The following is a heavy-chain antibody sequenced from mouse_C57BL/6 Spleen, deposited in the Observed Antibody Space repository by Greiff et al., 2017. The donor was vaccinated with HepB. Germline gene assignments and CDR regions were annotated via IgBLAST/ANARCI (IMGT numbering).Heavy chain of an antibody. V-gene: IGHV1-15*01. Sequence: VHLVESGAELVRPGASVTPSCKASGYTFTDYEMHWVEQTPVHGLEWIGAIDPETGGTAYNQKFKGKAILTADKSSSTAYMELRSLTSEDSAVYYCTRSDDYVAWFAYWGQGTLVTVSA. D-gene: IGHD2-4*01. CDR1: GYTFTDYE. CDR2: IDPETGGT. CDR3: TRSDDYVAWFAY. J-gene: IGHJ3*01.